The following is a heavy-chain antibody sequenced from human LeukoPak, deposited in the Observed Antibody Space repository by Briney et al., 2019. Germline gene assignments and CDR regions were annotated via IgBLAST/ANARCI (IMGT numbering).Heavy chain of an antibody. J-gene: IGHJ4*02. CDR3: ARGPGACSGGSCYPPFDY. V-gene: IGHV4-34*01. CDR1: GGSFSGYY. Sequence: PSETLSLTCAVYGGSFSGYYWSWIRQPPGKGLEWIGEINHSGSTNYNPSLRSRVTISVDTSKNQFSLKLSSVTAADTAVYYCARGPGACSGGSCYPPFDYWGQGTLVTVSS. D-gene: IGHD2-15*01. CDR2: INHSGST.